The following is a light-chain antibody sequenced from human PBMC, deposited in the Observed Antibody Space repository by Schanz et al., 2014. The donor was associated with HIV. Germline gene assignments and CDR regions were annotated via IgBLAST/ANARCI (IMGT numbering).Light chain of an antibody. J-gene: IGLJ3*02. Sequence: QSVLTQPPSVSGTPGQRVTILCSGSSSNIGINTVHWYQHLPGTAPKLLMYANMERPSGVPDRFSGSGSGTSASLAISGLQSEDEADYYCAAWDDSLNGWVFGGGTKLTVL. V-gene: IGLV1-44*01. CDR1: SSNIGINT. CDR3: AAWDDSLNGWV. CDR2: ANM.